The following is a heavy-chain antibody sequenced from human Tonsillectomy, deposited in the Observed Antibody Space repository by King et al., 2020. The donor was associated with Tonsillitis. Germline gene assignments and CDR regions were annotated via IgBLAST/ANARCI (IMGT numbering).Heavy chain of an antibody. V-gene: IGHV3-30*18. Sequence: QLVQSGGGVVQPGRSLRLSCAASGFIFSNYDMHWVRQAPGKGLEWVAIISNDGSNEYYPDSVKGRFIISRDNSKDTLCLQMNSLRAEDTAFYYCAKGGTGSVYSYGDFWGQGTLVTVSS. J-gene: IGHJ4*02. CDR3: AKGGTGSVYSYGDF. D-gene: IGHD5-18*01. CDR1: GFIFSNYD. CDR2: ISNDGSNE.